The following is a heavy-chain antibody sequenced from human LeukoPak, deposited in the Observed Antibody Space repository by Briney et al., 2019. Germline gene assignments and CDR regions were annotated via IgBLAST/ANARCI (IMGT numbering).Heavy chain of an antibody. J-gene: IGHJ4*02. D-gene: IGHD2-21*01. V-gene: IGHV3-69-1*02. CDR3: VRDVIHSYFDI. CDR2: ITGSGSI. Sequence: GGSQRLSCAASGFTFTSHSLDGVRQAPGKGLEWVSSITGSGSIQYADSVKGRFSISRDNAKNSLYLQMDGLRAEDTAVYYCVRDVIHSYFDIWGQGVLVTVSS. CDR1: GFTFTSHS.